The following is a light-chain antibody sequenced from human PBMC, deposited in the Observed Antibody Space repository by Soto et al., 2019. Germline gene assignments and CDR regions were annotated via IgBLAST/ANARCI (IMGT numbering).Light chain of an antibody. CDR1: QNVNNNF. V-gene: IGKV3-20*01. CDR3: QQHGASIT. CDR2: GVS. Sequence: VLTQSPRTLSLSPGERATLSCRASQNVNNNFVAWYQQKPGQAPSLLSYGVSDRATGVPDRFSGSWSGTDFTLTISRLEPEDFAVYYCQQHGASITFGGGTRVENK. J-gene: IGKJ4*01.